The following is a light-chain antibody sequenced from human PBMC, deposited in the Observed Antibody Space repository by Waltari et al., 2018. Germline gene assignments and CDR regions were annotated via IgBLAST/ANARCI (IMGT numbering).Light chain of an antibody. Sequence: QSALTQPASVSGSPGPSITISCTGTSSDVGSYHLVSWYQQHPGKAPKLIIYEVTKRPSGISNRFSGSKSGNTASLTISGLQAEDEADYYCCSYTGRGTFLFGGGTKLTVL. CDR3: CSYTGRGTFL. CDR2: EVT. CDR1: SSDVGSYHL. V-gene: IGLV2-23*02. J-gene: IGLJ2*01.